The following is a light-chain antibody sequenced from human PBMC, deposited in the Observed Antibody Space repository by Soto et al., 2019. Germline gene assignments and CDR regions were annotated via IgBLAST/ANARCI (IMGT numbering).Light chain of an antibody. J-gene: IGKJ3*01. CDR1: QSISNY. CDR2: TAS. V-gene: IGKV1-39*01. Sequence: DIQMTQSPSSLSASVGDRLTITCRASQSISNYLNWYRQKPGKAPQLLIHTASTLQGGVPSRFSGSGSGTDFTLTISSLQPEDFAIYYCQQSYSTPEFTYGPGTRVDIK. CDR3: QQSYSTPEFT.